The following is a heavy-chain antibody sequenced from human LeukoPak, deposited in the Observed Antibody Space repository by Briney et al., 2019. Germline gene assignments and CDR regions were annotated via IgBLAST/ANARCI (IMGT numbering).Heavy chain of an antibody. J-gene: IGHJ1*01. CDR2: IWYDGSNK. Sequence: GGSLRLSCAASGFTFSSYGMHWVRQAPGKGLEWVAVIWYDGSNKYYADSVKGRFTISRDNSKNTLYLQMNSLRAEDTAVYYCAKEEFYYDSSGSADYFQHWGQGTLVTVSP. CDR1: GFTFSSYG. CDR3: AKEEFYYDSSGSADYFQH. D-gene: IGHD3-22*01. V-gene: IGHV3-33*06.